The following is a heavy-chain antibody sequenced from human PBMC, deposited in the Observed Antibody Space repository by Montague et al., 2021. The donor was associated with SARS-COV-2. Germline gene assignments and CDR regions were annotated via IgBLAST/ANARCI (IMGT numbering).Heavy chain of an antibody. V-gene: IGHV4-61*01. J-gene: IGHJ5*02. D-gene: IGHD3-22*01. CDR1: GDSVISDKYY. CDR3: VKGSGYP. CDR2: IYDSGST. Sequence: SEILSLTCTVTGDSVISDKYYWSWIRQPPGKELEWIGFIYDSGSTSYNPSLHSRVTITIDTSKNQFSLNLMSVTPADTAVYYCVKGSGYPWGQGTLVTVSS.